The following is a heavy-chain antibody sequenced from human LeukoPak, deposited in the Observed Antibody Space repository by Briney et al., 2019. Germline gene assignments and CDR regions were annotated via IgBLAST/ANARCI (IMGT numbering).Heavy chain of an antibody. CDR1: GGSISSGDYY. CDR3: ARFWWSGDDY. J-gene: IGHJ4*02. Sequence: SETLSLTCTVSGGSISSGDYYWSWIRQPPGKGLEWIGYIYYSGSTYYNPSLKSRVTMSVDTSKNQFSLKLSSVTAADTAVYYCARFWWSGDDYWGQGTLVTVSS. CDR2: IYYSGST. V-gene: IGHV4-30-4*01. D-gene: IGHD2-15*01.